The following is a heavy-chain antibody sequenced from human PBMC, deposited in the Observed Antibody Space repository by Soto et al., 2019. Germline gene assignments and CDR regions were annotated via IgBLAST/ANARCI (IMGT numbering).Heavy chain of an antibody. D-gene: IGHD4-17*01. CDR2: INAGNGNT. CDR1: GYTFTSYA. CDR3: AREHVTTVESWSYYYYYMDV. Sequence: ASVKVSCKASGYTFTSYAMHWVRQAPGQRLEWMGWINAGNGNTKYSQKFQGRVTITRDTSASTAYMELSSLRSEDTAVYYCAREHVTTVESWSYYYYYMDVWGKGTTVTVS. V-gene: IGHV1-3*01. J-gene: IGHJ6*03.